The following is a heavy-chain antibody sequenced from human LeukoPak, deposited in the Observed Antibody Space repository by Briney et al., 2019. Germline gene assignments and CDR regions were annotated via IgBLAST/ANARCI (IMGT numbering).Heavy chain of an antibody. CDR1: GYTFTGYY. D-gene: IGHD1-20*01. CDR2: INPNSGGT. V-gene: IGHV1-2*02. J-gene: IGHJ5*02. Sequence: ASVKVSCKASGYTFTGYYMHWVRQAPGQGLEWMGWINPNSGGTNYAQKFQGRVTMPRDTSISTAYMELSRLRSDDTAVYYCARGRGGDNSNWFDPWGPGTLVTVSS. CDR3: ARGRGGDNSNWFDP.